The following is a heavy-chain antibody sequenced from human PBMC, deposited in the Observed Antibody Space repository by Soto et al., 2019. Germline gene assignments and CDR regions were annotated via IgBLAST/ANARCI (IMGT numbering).Heavy chain of an antibody. V-gene: IGHV1-69*13. CDR3: ARVVQLWPHTHYFDY. J-gene: IGHJ4*02. D-gene: IGHD5-18*01. CDR2: TIPIFGTA. Sequence: SVKVSCKASVGTFSSYAISWVRQAPGQGLEWMGGTIPIFGTANYAQKFQGRVTITADESTSTAYMELSSLRSEDTAVYYCARVVQLWPHTHYFDYWGQGTLVTVSS. CDR1: VGTFSSYA.